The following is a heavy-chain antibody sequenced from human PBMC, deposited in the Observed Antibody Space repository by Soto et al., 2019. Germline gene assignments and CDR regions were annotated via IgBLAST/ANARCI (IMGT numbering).Heavy chain of an antibody. Sequence: GGSLRLSCAASGFTFSSYAMSWVRQAPGKGLEWVSAISGSGGSTYYADSVKGRFTISRDNSKNRLYLQMNSLRAEDTAVYYCAKDRFFGVVMGYMDVWGKGTTVTFSS. CDR2: ISGSGGST. J-gene: IGHJ6*03. V-gene: IGHV3-23*01. D-gene: IGHD3-3*01. CDR1: GFTFSSYA. CDR3: AKDRFFGVVMGYMDV.